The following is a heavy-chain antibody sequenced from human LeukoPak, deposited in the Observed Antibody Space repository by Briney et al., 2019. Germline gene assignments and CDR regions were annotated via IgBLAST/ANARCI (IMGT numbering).Heavy chain of an antibody. D-gene: IGHD3-22*01. CDR2: IYHSGGT. Sequence: SETLSLTCAVSAGSISSGGYSWSWIRQPPGKGLEWIGYIYHSGGTYYNPSLKSRVTISVDRSKNQFSLKLSSVTAADTAVYYCARDSGWYDSSGYPAREYRYFDLWGRGTLVTVSS. CDR3: ARDSGWYDSSGYPAREYRYFDL. J-gene: IGHJ2*01. CDR1: AGSISSGGYS. V-gene: IGHV4-30-2*01.